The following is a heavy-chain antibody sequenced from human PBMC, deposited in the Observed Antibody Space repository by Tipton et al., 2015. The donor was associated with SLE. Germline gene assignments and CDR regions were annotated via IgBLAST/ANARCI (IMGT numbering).Heavy chain of an antibody. J-gene: IGHJ4*02. D-gene: IGHD7-27*01. V-gene: IGHV3-33*01. CDR2: IYYDGSKR. CDR1: GFIFGSYG. Sequence: SGFIFGSYGMHWVRQAPGKGLEWVTSIYYDGSKRYYADSVKGRFTISRDISKNTLFLQMNSLRAEDTAMYYCARDHQLGNVDYWGQGTLVTVSS. CDR3: ARDHQLGNVDY.